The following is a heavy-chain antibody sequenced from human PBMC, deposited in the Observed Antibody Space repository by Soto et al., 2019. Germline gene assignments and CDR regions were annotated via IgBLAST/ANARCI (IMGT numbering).Heavy chain of an antibody. CDR1: GFSFSISP. V-gene: IGHV3-30-3*01. CDR2: ISYDGTNK. CDR3: ARDPKTSGGQHWAFNYFDS. Sequence: GGSLRLSCAASGFSFSISPMHWVRQAPGKGPEWVALISYDGTNKFYADSVKGRFTISRDNSKSTLYLQVDSLRPEDAAVYYCARDPKTSGGQHWAFNYFDSCGQGTLVTV. J-gene: IGHJ4*02. D-gene: IGHD7-27*01.